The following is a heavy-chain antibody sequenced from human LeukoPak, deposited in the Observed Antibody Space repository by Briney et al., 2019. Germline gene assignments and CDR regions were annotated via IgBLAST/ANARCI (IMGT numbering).Heavy chain of an antibody. CDR3: ARASSSTSLSVSNWFDP. Sequence: SVKVSCKASGGTFSSYAISWVRQAPGQGLEWMGGIIPIFGTANYAQKFQGRVTITADESTSTAYMELSSLRSEDTAVYYCARASSSTSLSVSNWFDPWGQGTLVTVSS. CDR1: GGTFSSYA. D-gene: IGHD2-2*01. CDR2: IIPIFGTA. V-gene: IGHV1-69*13. J-gene: IGHJ5*02.